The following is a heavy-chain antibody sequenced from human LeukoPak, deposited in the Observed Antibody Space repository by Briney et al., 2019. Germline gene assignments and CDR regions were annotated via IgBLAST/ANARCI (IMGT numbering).Heavy chain of an antibody. Sequence: GGSLRLSCAASGFTFSGYSMNWVCQAPGKGLELVSYIVSSSSTIYYADSVKGRFTISRDNANNSLYLQMNSLRVEDTAVYYCARDRYTRRYFDYWGQGTLVTVSS. CDR1: GFTFSGYS. D-gene: IGHD6-13*01. J-gene: IGHJ4*02. V-gene: IGHV3-48*01. CDR2: IVSSSSTI. CDR3: ARDRYTRRYFDY.